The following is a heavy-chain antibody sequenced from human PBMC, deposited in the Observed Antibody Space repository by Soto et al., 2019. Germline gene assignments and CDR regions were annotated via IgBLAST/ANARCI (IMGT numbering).Heavy chain of an antibody. CDR3: AREGGIVGPTIVDY. D-gene: IGHD1-26*01. CDR1: GGSISSGDYY. Sequence: PSETLSLTCTVSGGSISSGDYYWSWIRQPPGKGLEWIGYIYYSGSTYYNPSLKSRVTISVDTSKNQFSLKLSSVTAADTAVYYCAREGGIVGPTIVDYWGQGTLVIVSS. J-gene: IGHJ4*02. CDR2: IYYSGST. V-gene: IGHV4-30-4*01.